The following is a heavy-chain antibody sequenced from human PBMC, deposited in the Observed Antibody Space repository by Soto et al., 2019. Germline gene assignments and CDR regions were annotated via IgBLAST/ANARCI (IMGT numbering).Heavy chain of an antibody. V-gene: IGHV3-9*01. CDR1: GFTFADYA. Sequence: EVQLVESGGGLVQPGGSLRLSCAASGFTFADYAMHWVRQVPGKGLEWVSGISWNRGSIGYADSVKGRFTISRDNAKNTLYLQMNSLRVEDTALYDCAKSSGWDQLFDHWGQGTLVTVAS. CDR3: AKSSGWDQLFDH. D-gene: IGHD6-19*01. J-gene: IGHJ4*02. CDR2: ISWNRGSI.